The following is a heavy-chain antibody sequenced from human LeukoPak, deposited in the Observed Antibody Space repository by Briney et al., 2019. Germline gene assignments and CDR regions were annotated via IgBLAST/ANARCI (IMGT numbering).Heavy chain of an antibody. J-gene: IGHJ4*02. CDR1: GDSLSSSSSA. CDR2: TYYRSKLHN. Sequence: PSQTLSLTCALSGDSLSSSSSAWSWLRQSPSRGLEWLGRTYYRSKLHNDYAESVKSLITINPDTSKNEFSLQLNSVTPEDTAVYYCARNLRPDFDYWGQGTLVTVSS. V-gene: IGHV6-1*01. CDR3: ARNLRPDFDY.